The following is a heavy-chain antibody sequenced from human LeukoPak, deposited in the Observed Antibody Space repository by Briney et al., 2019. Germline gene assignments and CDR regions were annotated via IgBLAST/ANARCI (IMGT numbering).Heavy chain of an antibody. CDR2: INPSGGST. V-gene: IGHV1-46*01. Sequence: ASVKVSCKASGYTFTSYYMHWVRQAPGQGLEWMGIINPSGGSTSYAQKFQGRVTMTRDTSTSTVYMELSSLRSEDTAVYYCAREDITMVRGATNAFDIWGQGTMVTVSS. CDR3: AREDITMVRGATNAFDI. J-gene: IGHJ3*02. D-gene: IGHD3-10*01. CDR1: GYTFTSYY.